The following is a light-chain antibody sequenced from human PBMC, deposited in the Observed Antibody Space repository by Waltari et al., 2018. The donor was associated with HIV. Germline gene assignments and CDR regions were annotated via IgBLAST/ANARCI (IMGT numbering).Light chain of an antibody. J-gene: IGLJ2*01. V-gene: IGLV3-1*01. CDR1: KLGDKY. CDR2: KDN. CDR3: QAWHGSSAI. Sequence: SYELTQPPSVSVSPGQTATIACSGDKLGDKYVCWYQQRPGQSPVLVIYKDNKRPSGIPDRFSGSTSGTTATLTISGTQARDEADYYCQAWHGSSAIFGGGTKLTVL.